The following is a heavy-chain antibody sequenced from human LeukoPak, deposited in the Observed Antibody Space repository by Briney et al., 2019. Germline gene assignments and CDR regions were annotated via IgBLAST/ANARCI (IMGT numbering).Heavy chain of an antibody. CDR1: GFTFSSYE. J-gene: IGHJ6*04. CDR2: ISSSGSTI. Sequence: GGSLRLSCAASGFTFSSYEMNWVRLAPGKGLEWVSYISSSGSTIYYADSVKGRFTISRDNAKNSLYLQMNSLRAEDTAVYYCARDLTRIAAGHYYYYGMDVWGKGTTVTVSS. D-gene: IGHD6-13*01. CDR3: ARDLTRIAAGHYYYYGMDV. V-gene: IGHV3-48*03.